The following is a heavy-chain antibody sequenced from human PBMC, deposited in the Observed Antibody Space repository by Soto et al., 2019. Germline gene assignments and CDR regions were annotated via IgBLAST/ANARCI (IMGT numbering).Heavy chain of an antibody. CDR2: ISYDGSNK. J-gene: IGHJ4*02. CDR1: GFTFSSYG. D-gene: IGHD3-10*01. Sequence: QVQLVESGGGVVQPGRSLRLSCAASGFTFSSYGMHWVRQAPGKGLEWVAVISYDGSNKYYADSVKGRFTISRDNSKNTLYLQMNSLRAEDTYVYYCAKEQNYYICEWGQGTLVTVSS. CDR3: AKEQNYYICE. V-gene: IGHV3-30*18.